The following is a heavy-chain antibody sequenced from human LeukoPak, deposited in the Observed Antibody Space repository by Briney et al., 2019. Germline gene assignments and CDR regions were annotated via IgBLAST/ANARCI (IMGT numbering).Heavy chain of an antibody. CDR2: MNPNSGNT. D-gene: IGHD6-19*01. V-gene: IGHV1-8*03. J-gene: IGHJ4*02. CDR1: GYTFTSYD. Sequence: ASVKVSCKASGYTFTSYDINWVRQATGQGLEWMGWMNPNSGNTGYAQKFQGRATITRNTSISTAYMELSSLRSEDTAVYYCARVEGAVAGDDYWGQGTLVTVSS. CDR3: ARVEGAVAGDDY.